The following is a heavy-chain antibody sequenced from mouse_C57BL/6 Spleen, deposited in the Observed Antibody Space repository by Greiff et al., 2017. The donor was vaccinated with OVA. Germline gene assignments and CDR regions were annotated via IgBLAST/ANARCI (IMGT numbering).Heavy chain of an antibody. V-gene: IGHV7-3*01. CDR1: GFTFTDYY. Sequence: EVKLMESGGGLVQPGGSLSLSCAASGFTFTDYYMSWVRQPPGKALEWLGFIRNKANGYTTEYSASVKGRFTISRDNSQSILYLQMNALRAEDSATYYCARVTGPFGYWGQGTTLTVSS. D-gene: IGHD4-1*01. J-gene: IGHJ2*01. CDR3: ARVTGPFGY. CDR2: IRNKANGYTT.